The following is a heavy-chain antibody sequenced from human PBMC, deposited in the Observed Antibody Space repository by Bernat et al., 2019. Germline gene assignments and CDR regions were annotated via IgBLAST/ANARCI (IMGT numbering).Heavy chain of an antibody. J-gene: IGHJ4*02. D-gene: IGHD1-26*01. CDR1: GFTVSSYS. V-gene: IGHV3-48*02. Sequence: EVQLVESGGGLVQPGGSLRVSCVASGFTVSSYSMNWVRQAPVKGLEWISYISSSSSTIYYADSVKGRFTISRDNANNSLYLQMNSLRDEDTAVYYCARAAGDGRHSFDYWGQGNLVTVSS. CDR2: ISSSSSTI. CDR3: ARAAGDGRHSFDY.